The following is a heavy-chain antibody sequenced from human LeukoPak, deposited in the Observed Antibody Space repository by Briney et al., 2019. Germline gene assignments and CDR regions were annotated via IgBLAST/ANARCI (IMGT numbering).Heavy chain of an antibody. Sequence: GGSLRLSCAASGFTVSSNYMSWVRQAPGKGLEWVSVIYSGGSTYYADSVKGRFTISRDNSKNTLYLQMSSLRAEDTAVYYCARGAQYYDFWSGFNQGWFDPWGQGTLVTVSS. J-gene: IGHJ5*02. D-gene: IGHD3-3*01. CDR1: GFTVSSNY. V-gene: IGHV3-66*02. CDR2: IYSGGST. CDR3: ARGAQYYDFWSGFNQGWFDP.